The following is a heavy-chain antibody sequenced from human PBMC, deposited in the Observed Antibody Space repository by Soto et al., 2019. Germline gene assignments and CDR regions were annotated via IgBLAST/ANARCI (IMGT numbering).Heavy chain of an antibody. Sequence: QVQLVESGGGVVQPGRSLRLSCAASGFTFSTYGIHWVRQAPGKGLEWVAVIWYAGSNKYYADSVKGRFTISRDNSNNTLYLQMNSLRAEDAAVYYCARGTVHFDYWGQGTLVTVSS. CDR1: GFTFSTYG. CDR3: ARGTVHFDY. CDR2: IWYAGSNK. V-gene: IGHV3-33*01. D-gene: IGHD4-17*01. J-gene: IGHJ4*02.